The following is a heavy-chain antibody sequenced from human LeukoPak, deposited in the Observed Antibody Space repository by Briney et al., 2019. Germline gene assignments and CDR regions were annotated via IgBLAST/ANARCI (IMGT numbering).Heavy chain of an antibody. CDR2: VYYSGSI. J-gene: IGHJ5*02. D-gene: IGHD2-2*01. CDR3: AAGGKCSSINCHYFDP. Sequence: PSETLSLTCNISGGSISRSSYYWGWIRQAPGKGLEWIGTVYYSGSIFYNPSLKSRVSISVDTSERQFSLKLNSATAADTAVYYCAAGGKCSSINCHYFDPWGQGTLVTVSS. CDR1: GGSISRSSYY. V-gene: IGHV4-39*01.